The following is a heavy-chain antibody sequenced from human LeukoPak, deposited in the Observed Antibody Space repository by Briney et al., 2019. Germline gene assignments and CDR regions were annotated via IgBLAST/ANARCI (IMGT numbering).Heavy chain of an antibody. D-gene: IGHD6-19*01. J-gene: IGHJ6*03. CDR3: ARDSLYSGGSTRHYDYFHYTDV. CDR1: GFPFSSYA. CDR2: ISYDGSNK. Sequence: GGSLRLSCAASGFPFSSYAMHWVRQAPGKGLEWVALISYDGSNKYYADSVRGRFTISRDNSKNTLYLQMNSLRAEDTAVYYCARDSLYSGGSTRHYDYFHYTDVWGKGTTVTVSS. V-gene: IGHV3-30*04.